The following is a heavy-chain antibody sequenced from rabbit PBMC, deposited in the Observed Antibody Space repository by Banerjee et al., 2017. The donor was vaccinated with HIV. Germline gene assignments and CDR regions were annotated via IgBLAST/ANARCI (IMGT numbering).Heavy chain of an antibody. J-gene: IGHJ4*01. CDR1: GFSLSIYE. Sequence: QSLEESGGDLVKPGASLTLTCTASGFSLSIYEMCWVRQAPGKGLEWIACSYAGSSGSTYYANWAKGRFTISKTSSTTVTLQMTSLTAADTATYFCARDLAGVIGWNFNLWGPGTLVTV. CDR2: SYAGSSGST. D-gene: IGHD4-1*01. V-gene: IGHV1S40*01. CDR3: ARDLAGVIGWNFNL.